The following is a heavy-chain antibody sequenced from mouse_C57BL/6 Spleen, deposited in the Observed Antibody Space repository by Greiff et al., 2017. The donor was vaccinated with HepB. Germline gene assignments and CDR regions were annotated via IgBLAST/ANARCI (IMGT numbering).Heavy chain of an antibody. CDR1: GYTFTSYW. J-gene: IGHJ2*01. V-gene: IGHV1-52*01. Sequence: QVQLQQPGAELVRPGSSVKLSCKASGYTFTSYWMHWVKQRPLQGLEWIGNIDPSDSETHYNQKFKDKATLTVDKSSSTAYMPLSSLTSEDSAVYYWARWGLRKPRDYWGQGTTLTVSS. CDR2: IDPSDSET. CDR3: ARWGLRKPRDY.